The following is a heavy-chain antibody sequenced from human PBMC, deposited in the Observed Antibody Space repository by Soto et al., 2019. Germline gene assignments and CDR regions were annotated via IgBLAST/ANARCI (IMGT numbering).Heavy chain of an antibody. CDR3: ARTLDSSGYYFPYYYHYYGMDV. D-gene: IGHD3-22*01. CDR1: GYSFTSYW. J-gene: IGHJ6*02. Sequence: GESLKISCKGSGYSFTSYWISWVRQMPGKGLEWMGRIDPSDSYTNYSPSFQGHVTISADKSISTAYLQWSSLKASDTAMYYCARTLDSSGYYFPYYYHYYGMDVWGQGTTVTVSS. CDR2: IDPSDSYT. V-gene: IGHV5-10-1*01.